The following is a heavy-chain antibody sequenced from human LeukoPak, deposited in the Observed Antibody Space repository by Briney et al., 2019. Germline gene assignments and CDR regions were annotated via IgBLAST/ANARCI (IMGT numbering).Heavy chain of an antibody. CDR2: INPNSGGT. Sequence: ASVKVSCKASGYTFTSYGISWVRQAPGQGLEWMGWINPNSGGTNYAQKFQGRVTMTRDTSISTAYMELSRLRSDDTAVYYCARVPSKYCSSTSCYMSMDVWGKGTTVTVSS. CDR1: GYTFTSYG. V-gene: IGHV1-2*02. J-gene: IGHJ6*03. D-gene: IGHD2-2*02. CDR3: ARVPSKYCSSTSCYMSMDV.